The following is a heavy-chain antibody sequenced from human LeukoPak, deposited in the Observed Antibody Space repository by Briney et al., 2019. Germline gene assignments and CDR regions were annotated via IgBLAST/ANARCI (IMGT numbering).Heavy chain of an antibody. Sequence: RGSLRLSCAASGFTFSSYSMNWVRQAPGKGLEWVSSISSSSSYIYYADSVKGRFTISRDNAKNSLYLQMNSLRAEDTAVYYCARVPIVLVPAANQGNYYYYGMDVWGKGTTVTVSS. V-gene: IGHV3-21*01. CDR2: ISSSSSYI. CDR1: GFTFSSYS. J-gene: IGHJ6*04. D-gene: IGHD2-2*01. CDR3: ARVPIVLVPAANQGNYYYYGMDV.